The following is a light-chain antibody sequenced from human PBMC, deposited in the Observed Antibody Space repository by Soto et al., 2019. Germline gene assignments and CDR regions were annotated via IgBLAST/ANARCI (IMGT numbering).Light chain of an antibody. CDR1: QSVSSY. CDR2: DAS. J-gene: IGKJ4*01. Sequence: EIVLTQSPATLSLSPGERATLSCRASQSVSSYLAWYQQKPGQAPRLLIYDASNRATGIPARFSGSGSGTDFTLTISRLEPEDFAVYYCQQRSNWLSLTFGGGTKVEIK. CDR3: QQRSNWLSLT. V-gene: IGKV3-11*01.